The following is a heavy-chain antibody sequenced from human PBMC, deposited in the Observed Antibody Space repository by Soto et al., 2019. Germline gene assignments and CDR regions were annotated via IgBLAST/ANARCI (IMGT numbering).Heavy chain of an antibody. CDR2: ISGYNGDT. CDR1: GYTFTSFG. Sequence: QVQLVQSGAEVKKPGASVKVSCEASGYTFTSFGITWVRQAPGQGLEWMGWISGYNGDTKYVQKLQGRVTMTTDTSTSTAYMELRSLISDDTAVYYCARTGPYSYGPFYYFDYWGQGTLVTVSS. V-gene: IGHV1-18*01. D-gene: IGHD5-18*01. J-gene: IGHJ4*02. CDR3: ARTGPYSYGPFYYFDY.